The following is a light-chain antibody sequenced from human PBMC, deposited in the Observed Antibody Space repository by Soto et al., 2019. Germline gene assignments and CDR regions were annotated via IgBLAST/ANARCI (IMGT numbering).Light chain of an antibody. V-gene: IGKV1-27*01. J-gene: IGKJ1*01. CDR1: QGISNF. CDR3: QKYNSAPRT. CDR2: AAS. Sequence: DIQMTQSPSSLSASVGDRVTITCRASQGISNFLAWYQQKPGKVPKLLIYAASTLQSGVPSRFSGSGSGTEFTLTISSLQPEDVATYYCQKYNSAPRTLGQGTKVEIK.